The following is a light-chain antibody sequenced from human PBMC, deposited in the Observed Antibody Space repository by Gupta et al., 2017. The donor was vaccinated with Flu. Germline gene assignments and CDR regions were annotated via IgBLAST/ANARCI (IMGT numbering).Light chain of an antibody. CDR3: RQYKHWPRT. CDR1: QSVSSY. J-gene: IGKJ4*02. V-gene: IGKV3-15*01. CDR2: GAS. Sequence: ETVMTQSPVTLSVSPGDSATLSGRASQSVSSYLAWYQQKPGQAPRRLIYGASTRATGIPARFSGSGSGTEFTLKISSVEAEDVAVYSGRQYKHWPRTFGGGTKVEIK.